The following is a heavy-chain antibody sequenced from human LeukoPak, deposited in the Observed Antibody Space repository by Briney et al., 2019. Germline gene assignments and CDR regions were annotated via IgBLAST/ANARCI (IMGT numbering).Heavy chain of an antibody. CDR3: ARESIAVAGRIDY. CDR2: IYYSGST. D-gene: IGHD6-19*01. V-gene: IGHV4-61*08. Sequence: PSETLSLTCTVSGGSISSGDYYWSWIRQPPGKGLEWIGYIYYSGSTNYNPSLKSRVTISVDTSKNQFSLKLSSVTAADTAVYYCARESIAVAGRIDYWGQGTLVTVSS. J-gene: IGHJ4*02. CDR1: GGSISSGDYY.